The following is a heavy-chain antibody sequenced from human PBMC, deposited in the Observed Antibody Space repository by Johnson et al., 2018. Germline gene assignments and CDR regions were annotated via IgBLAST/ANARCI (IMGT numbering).Heavy chain of an antibody. J-gene: IGHJ3*02. CDR2: MSGSGGST. CDR3: AKDSDSWSAYGDAFDI. V-gene: IGHV3-23*04. Sequence: EVQLVESGGGLVQPGGSLRLSCAASGFNISTYAMNWVRQAPGKGLECVSGMSGSGGSTYYADSVKGRFTISRDKSKHTLYLQMNSLRAGDTAVYYCAKDSDSWSAYGDAFDIWGQGTMVTVSS. CDR1: GFNISTYA. D-gene: IGHD3-3*01.